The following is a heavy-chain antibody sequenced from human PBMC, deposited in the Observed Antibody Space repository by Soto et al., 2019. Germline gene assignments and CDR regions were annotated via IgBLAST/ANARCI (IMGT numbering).Heavy chain of an antibody. J-gene: IGHJ6*02. CDR2: INHSGST. CDR3: ARGYLYGMDV. Sequence: SETLSLTCAVYGGSFSGYYWSWIRQPPGKGLEWIGEINHSGSTNYNPSLKSRVTISVDTSKNQFSLKLSSVTAADTAVYYCARGYLYGMDVWGQGTTVTVSS. CDR1: GGSFSGYY. V-gene: IGHV4-34*01.